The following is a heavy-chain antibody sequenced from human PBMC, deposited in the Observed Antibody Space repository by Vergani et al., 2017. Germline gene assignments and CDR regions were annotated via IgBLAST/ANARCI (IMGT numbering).Heavy chain of an antibody. CDR1: GGTFSSYA. CDR3: ARERRQHVAGTYXFDY. V-gene: IGHV1-69*01. J-gene: IGHJ4*02. Sequence: QVQLVQSGAEVKKPGSSVKVSCKASGGTFSSYAISWVRQAPGQGLEWMGGIIPICGTANYAQKFQGRVTITADESTSTAYMELSSLRSEDTAVYYCARERRQHVAGTYXFDYWGQGTLVTVSS. CDR2: IIPICGTA. D-gene: IGHD6-19*01.